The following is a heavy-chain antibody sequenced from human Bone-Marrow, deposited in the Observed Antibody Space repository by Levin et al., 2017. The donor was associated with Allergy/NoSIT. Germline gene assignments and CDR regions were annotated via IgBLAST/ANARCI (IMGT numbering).Heavy chain of an antibody. V-gene: IGHV3-23*01. D-gene: IGHD3-22*01. CDR3: TKGRDGDYYDSSGYFY. CDR2: IGDSGDLT. Sequence: GGSLRLSCAGSGFTFNIYGMSWVRQAPGKGLQWVSSIGDSGDLTYYADSVKGRFTVSRDNSKNTLFLQMNSLRAEDTAVYYCTKGRDGDYYDSSGYFYWGQGTLVTVSS. CDR1: GFTFNIYG. J-gene: IGHJ4*02.